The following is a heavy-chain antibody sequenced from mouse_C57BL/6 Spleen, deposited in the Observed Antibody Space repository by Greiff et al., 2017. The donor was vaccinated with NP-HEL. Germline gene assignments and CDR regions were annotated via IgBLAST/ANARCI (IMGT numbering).Heavy chain of an antibody. CDR3: ARSDGPKYFDY. V-gene: IGHV1-61*01. CDR1: GYTFTSYW. Sequence: VQLQQPGAELVRPGSSVKLSCKASGYTFTSYWMDWVKQRPGQGLEWIGNIYPSDSETHYNQKFKDKATLTVDKSSSTAYMQLSSLTSEDSAVYYCARSDGPKYFDYWGQGTTLTVSS. J-gene: IGHJ2*01. D-gene: IGHD2-3*01. CDR2: IYPSDSET.